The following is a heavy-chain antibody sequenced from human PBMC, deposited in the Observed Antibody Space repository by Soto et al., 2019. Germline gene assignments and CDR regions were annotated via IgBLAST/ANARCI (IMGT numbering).Heavy chain of an antibody. Sequence: QVQLVESGGGVVQPGRSLRLSCAASGFTFSSYGMHWVRQAPGKGLEWVAVISYDGSNKYYADSVKGRFTISRDNSKNTLYLQMNNLRAEDKAVYYCAKDKVPVVVTAPFDYWGQGTLVTVSS. D-gene: IGHD2-21*02. CDR2: ISYDGSNK. J-gene: IGHJ4*02. CDR3: AKDKVPVVVTAPFDY. V-gene: IGHV3-30*18. CDR1: GFTFSSYG.